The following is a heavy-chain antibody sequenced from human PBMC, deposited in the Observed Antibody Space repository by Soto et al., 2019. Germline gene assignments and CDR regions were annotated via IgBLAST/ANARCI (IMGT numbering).Heavy chain of an antibody. D-gene: IGHD3-3*01. Sequence: ASVKVSCKASGYTFTGYYMHWVRQAPGQGLEWMGWINPNSGGTNYAQKFQGWVTMTRDTSISTAYMELSRLRSDDTAVYYCARDGSGRFLEWHQRSYYFDYWGQGTLVTVSS. CDR2: INPNSGGT. CDR1: GYTFTGYY. CDR3: ARDGSGRFLEWHQRSYYFDY. V-gene: IGHV1-2*04. J-gene: IGHJ4*02.